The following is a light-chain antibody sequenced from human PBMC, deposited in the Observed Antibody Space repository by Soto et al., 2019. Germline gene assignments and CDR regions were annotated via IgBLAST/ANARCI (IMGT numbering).Light chain of an antibody. CDR2: EVR. J-gene: IGLJ6*01. Sequence: QSSLTQPASVSVSPGQSITVSCTGTNTDVGGYNYVSWYQHLPGKAPRLMIYEVRNRLSGVSNRFSGSKSGNTASLTISGLQSEDEADYYCTSYTPTGALVFGSGTKV. V-gene: IGLV2-14*01. CDR1: NTDVGGYNY. CDR3: TSYTPTGALV.